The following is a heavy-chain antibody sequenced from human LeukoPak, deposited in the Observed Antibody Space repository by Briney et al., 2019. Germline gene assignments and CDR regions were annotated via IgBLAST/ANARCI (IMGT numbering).Heavy chain of an antibody. CDR3: ARYHTGGF. J-gene: IGHJ4*02. CDR1: GFTFSNNW. V-gene: IGHV3-74*01. D-gene: IGHD1-14*01. Sequence: PGGSLRPSCEPSGFTFSNNWIHWVRHPPGKGLGWVSRISKDGSDTIYADSVKGRLTVSRDNAKNTVFLQLSSLKAEDTAVYYCARYHTGGFWGQGRLVTVSS. CDR2: ISKDGSDT.